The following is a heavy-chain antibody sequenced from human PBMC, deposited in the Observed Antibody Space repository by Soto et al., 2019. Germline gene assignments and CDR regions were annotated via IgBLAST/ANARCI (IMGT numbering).Heavy chain of an antibody. CDR1: GCTFSSYA. D-gene: IGHD3-22*01. CDR2: IIPIFGTA. CDR3: ARDLGYYDSSGYYRFDP. J-gene: IGHJ5*02. Sequence: SVKVSCKASGCTFSSYAISWVRQAPGQGLEWMGGIIPIFGTANYAQKFQGRVTITADESTSTAYMELSSLRSEDTAVYYCARDLGYYDSSGYYRFDPWGQGTLVTVSS. V-gene: IGHV1-69*13.